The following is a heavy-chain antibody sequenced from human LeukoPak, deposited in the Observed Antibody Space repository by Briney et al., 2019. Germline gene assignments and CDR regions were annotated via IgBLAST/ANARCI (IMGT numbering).Heavy chain of an antibody. J-gene: IGHJ5*02. Sequence: GASVKVSCRASGYTFTGYYMHWVRQAPGQGLEWMGWINPNSGVTNYAQKFQGRVTMTRDTSISTAYMELSRLRSDDTAVYYCARDIHYDILTSYALYNWFDPWGQGTLVTVSS. D-gene: IGHD3-9*01. CDR3: ARDIHYDILTSYALYNWFDP. CDR1: GYTFTGYY. V-gene: IGHV1-2*02. CDR2: INPNSGVT.